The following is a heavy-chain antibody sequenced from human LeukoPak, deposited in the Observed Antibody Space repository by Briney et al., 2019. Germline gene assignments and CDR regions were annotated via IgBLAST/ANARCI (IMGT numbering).Heavy chain of an antibody. V-gene: IGHV4-38-2*02. D-gene: IGHD2-8*01. CDR2: IYHSGST. J-gene: IGHJ4*02. Sequence: SETLSLTCTVSGYSISSGYFWGWIRQPPGKGLEWIGTIYHSGSTYYNPSLKSRVTISVDTSKNQFSLKLSSVTAADTAVYYCARDNGAYYLDYWGQGTLVTVSS. CDR1: GYSISSGYF. CDR3: ARDNGAYYLDY.